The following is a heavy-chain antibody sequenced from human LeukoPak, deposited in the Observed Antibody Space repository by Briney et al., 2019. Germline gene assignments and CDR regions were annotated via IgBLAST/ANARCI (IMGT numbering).Heavy chain of an antibody. J-gene: IGHJ4*02. CDR2: ISSSSSYI. CDR1: GFTFSSYS. Sequence: PGGSLRLSCAAYGFTFSSYSMNWVRQAPGKGLEWVSSISSSSSYIYYADSVKGRFTISRDNAKNSLYLQMNSLRAEDTAVYYCARVPTMIGYFDYWGQGTLVTVSS. V-gene: IGHV3-21*01. CDR3: ARVPTMIGYFDY. D-gene: IGHD3-22*01.